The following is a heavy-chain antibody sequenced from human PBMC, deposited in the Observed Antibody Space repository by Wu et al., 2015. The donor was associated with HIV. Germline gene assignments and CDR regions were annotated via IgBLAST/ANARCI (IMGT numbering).Heavy chain of an antibody. CDR2: INPNSGGT. CDR3: AREGGYSSSTCSFDY. V-gene: IGHV1-2*02. D-gene: IGHD2-2*01. CDR1: GYTFTGYY. Sequence: QVQLVQSGAEVKKPGASVKVSCKASGYTFTGYYMHWVRQAPGQGLEWMGWINPNSGGTNYAQKFQGRVTMTRDTSISTAYMELRSLRSDDTAVYYCAREGGYSSSTCSFDYWGQGTLVTVSS. J-gene: IGHJ4*02.